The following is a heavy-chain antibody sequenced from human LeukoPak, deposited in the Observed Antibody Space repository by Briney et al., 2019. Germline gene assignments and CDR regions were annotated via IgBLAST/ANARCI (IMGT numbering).Heavy chain of an antibody. Sequence: SETLSLTCAVSGDSVSSNYWSWIRQPPGRGLEWIGYIYYSDNPNYNPSLKSRVTISLDTSKNQFSLKVSSVTAADTAVYYCARGRAFDPWGQGTLVTVSS. CDR3: ARGRAFDP. CDR1: GDSVSSNY. V-gene: IGHV4-59*02. J-gene: IGHJ5*02. CDR2: IYYSDNP.